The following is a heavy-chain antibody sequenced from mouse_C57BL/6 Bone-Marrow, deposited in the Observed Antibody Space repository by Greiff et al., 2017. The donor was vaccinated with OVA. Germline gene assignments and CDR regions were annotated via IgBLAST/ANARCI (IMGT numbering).Heavy chain of an antibody. Sequence: QVQLQQSGPELVKPGASVKLSCKASGYTFTSYDINWVKQTPGQGLEWIGWIYPSDGSTKYTETFKGKVTLSVDTSSSTAYMGLHSLTSEDSAVYFCARDGSSPDYFDYWGQGTTLTVSS. CDR1: GYTFTSYD. V-gene: IGHV1-85*01. D-gene: IGHD1-1*01. J-gene: IGHJ2*01. CDR2: IYPSDGST. CDR3: ARDGSSPDYFDY.